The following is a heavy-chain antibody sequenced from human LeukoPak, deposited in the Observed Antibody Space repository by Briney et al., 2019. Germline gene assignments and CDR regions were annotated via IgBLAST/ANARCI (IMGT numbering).Heavy chain of an antibody. CDR2: LYSDSNT. V-gene: IGHV3-53*01. CDR1: GFTVITND. D-gene: IGHD1-14*01. Sequence: PGGSLRLSCAASGFTVITNDMTWVRQAPGKGLEWVSVLYSDSNTKYTDSVQGRFTISRDNSKNTLYLDMNSLSPDDTAVYSCARGVEPLAANTLAYWGQGTLVTVSS. J-gene: IGHJ4*02. CDR3: ARGVEPLAANTLAY.